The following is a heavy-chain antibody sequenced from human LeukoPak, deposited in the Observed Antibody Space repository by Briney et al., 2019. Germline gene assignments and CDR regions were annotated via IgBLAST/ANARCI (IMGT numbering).Heavy chain of an antibody. D-gene: IGHD3-22*01. J-gene: IGHJ4*02. CDR3: ARGGYYDSSGYYYLDY. Sequence: APVKVSCKASGYTFTGYYMHWVRQAPGQGLEWMGWINPNSGGTNYAQKFQGRVTMTRDTSISTAYMELSRLRSDDTAVYYCARGGYYDSSGYYYLDYWGQGTLVTVSS. V-gene: IGHV1-2*02. CDR2: INPNSGGT. CDR1: GYTFTGYY.